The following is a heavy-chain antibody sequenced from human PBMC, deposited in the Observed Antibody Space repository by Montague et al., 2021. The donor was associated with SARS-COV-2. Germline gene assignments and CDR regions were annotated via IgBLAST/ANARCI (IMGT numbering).Heavy chain of an antibody. V-gene: IGHV4-39*01. D-gene: IGHD6-19*01. J-gene: IGHJ4*02. CDR2: IYYSGST. Sequence: SETLSLTCTVSGGSISSSSYYWGWIRQPPGKGLEWIGSIYYSGSTYYNPSLKSRVTISVDTSKNQFSLKLSSVTAADTAVYYCARRSKQWLVLGGGYYFDYWGQGTLVTVSS. CDR1: GGSISSSSYY. CDR3: ARRSKQWLVLGGGYYFDY.